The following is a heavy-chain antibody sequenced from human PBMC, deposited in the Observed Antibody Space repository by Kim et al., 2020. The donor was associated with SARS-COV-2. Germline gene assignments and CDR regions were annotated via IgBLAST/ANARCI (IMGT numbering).Heavy chain of an antibody. CDR1: GGSFSGYY. D-gene: IGHD6-13*01. CDR2: INHSGST. V-gene: IGHV4-34*01. J-gene: IGHJ5*02. Sequence: SETLSLTCAVYGGSFSGYYWSWIRQPPGKGLEWIGEINHSGSTNYNPSLKSRVTISVDTSKNQFSLKLSSVTAADTAVYYCARHYSSSSSNWFDPWGQGTLVTVSS. CDR3: ARHYSSSSSNWFDP.